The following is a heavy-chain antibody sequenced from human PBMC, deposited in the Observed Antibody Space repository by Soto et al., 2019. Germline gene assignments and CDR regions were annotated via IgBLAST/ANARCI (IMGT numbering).Heavy chain of an antibody. D-gene: IGHD2-2*01. CDR1: GFTFSNYG. CDR3: AKSRDAYNFYFYYGMDV. V-gene: IGHV3-30*18. J-gene: IGHJ6*02. Sequence: ESGGGVVQAGRSLRPSCAASGFTFSNYGMHWVRQTPGKGLEWVALILYDGSNKYYADSVKGRFTISRDNSKNTLYLQVSSLRAEDTAVYYCAKSRDAYNFYFYYGMDVWGQGTTVTVSS. CDR2: ILYDGSNK.